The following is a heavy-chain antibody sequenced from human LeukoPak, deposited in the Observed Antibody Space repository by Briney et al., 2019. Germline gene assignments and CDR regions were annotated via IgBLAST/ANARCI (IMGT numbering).Heavy chain of an antibody. D-gene: IGHD3/OR15-3a*01. V-gene: IGHV4-34*01. J-gene: IGHJ4*02. CDR2: INHSGST. CDR1: GGSFSGYY. Sequence: SETLSLTCAVYGGSFSGYYWSWIRQPPGKGLEWIGEINHSGSTNYNPSLKSRVTISVDTSKNQFSLKLSSVTAADTAVYYCASDDFWTGYPGHWGQGTLVTVSS. CDR3: ASDDFWTGYPGH.